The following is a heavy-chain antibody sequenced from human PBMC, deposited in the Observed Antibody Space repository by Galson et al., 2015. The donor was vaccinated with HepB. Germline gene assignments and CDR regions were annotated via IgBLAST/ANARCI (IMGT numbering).Heavy chain of an antibody. CDR1: VFAFSTYG. V-gene: IGHV3-23*01. J-gene: IGHJ4*02. CDR2: TNDNGGNT. Sequence: SLRLSCAASVFAFSTYGMSWVREAPGKGLEWVSTTNDNGGNTHYADSVKGRFTISRDNSKNTLYLHMNSLRAEDTAVYYCAKDAGGTNSGPFDYWGQGTLVTVSS. CDR3: AKDAGGTNSGPFDY. D-gene: IGHD1-26*01.